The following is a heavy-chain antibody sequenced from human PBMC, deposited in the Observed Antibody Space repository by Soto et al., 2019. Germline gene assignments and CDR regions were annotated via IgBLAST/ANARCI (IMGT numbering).Heavy chain of an antibody. CDR1: GSSLRGYY. CDR2: IYATGST. V-gene: IGHV4-4*07. J-gene: IGHJ5*02. CDR3: VRDGTKNLRDRFDP. D-gene: IGHD1-1*01. Sequence: ETLSLTCNVSGSSLRGYYWRWIRQPPGKGLEWIVRIYATGSTDYNPSLKSRITMSVDMSKRQFSLTLKSVTAADTAIYYCVRDGTKNLRDRFDPWGRGIFVTVSS.